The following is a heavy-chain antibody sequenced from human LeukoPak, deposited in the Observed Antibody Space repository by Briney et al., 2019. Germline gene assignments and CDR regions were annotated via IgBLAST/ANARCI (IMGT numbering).Heavy chain of an antibody. CDR2: ISGSGDNL. CDR1: GFIFSSYT. D-gene: IGHD3/OR15-3a*01. V-gene: IGHV3-23*01. CDR3: AKRTIDY. J-gene: IGHJ4*02. Sequence: GGSLRLSCTASGFIFSSYTMSWVRQAPGRGLEWVSTISGSGDNLYYADSVKGRFTISRDNSKNTLYLQMNSLRVEDTAVYYCAKRTIDYWGQGTLVTVSS.